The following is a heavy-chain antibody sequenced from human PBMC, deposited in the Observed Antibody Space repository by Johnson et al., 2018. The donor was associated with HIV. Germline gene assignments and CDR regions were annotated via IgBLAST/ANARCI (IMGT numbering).Heavy chain of an antibody. Sequence: VQLVESGGGLVQPGGSLRVSCAASGFTFSSYVMSWVRPAPGKGLEWVSAISGSGGSTYYTDSVKGLSTISRDNSNNTLYLHMNSLRPDDTGVYYCAKDKFMFLDNPVDAFDVWGQGTMVTFSS. D-gene: IGHD3/OR15-3a*01. V-gene: IGHV3-23*04. CDR1: GFTFSSYV. CDR2: ISGSGGST. CDR3: AKDKFMFLDNPVDAFDV. J-gene: IGHJ3*01.